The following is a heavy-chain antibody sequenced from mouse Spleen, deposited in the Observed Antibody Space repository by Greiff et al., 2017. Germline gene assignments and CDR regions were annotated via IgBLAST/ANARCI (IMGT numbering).Heavy chain of an antibody. J-gene: IGHJ4*01. CDR3: ARHGTGTGYAMDY. CDR2: ISSGGSYT. CDR1: GFTFSSYA. D-gene: IGHD4-1*01. V-gene: IGHV5-9-3*01. Sequence: EVKVEESGGGLVKPGGSLKLSCAASGFTFSSYAMSWVRQTPEKRLEWVATISSGGSYTYYPDSVKGRFTISRDNAKNTLYLQMSSLRSEDTAMYYCARHGTGTGYAMDYWGQGTSVTVSS.